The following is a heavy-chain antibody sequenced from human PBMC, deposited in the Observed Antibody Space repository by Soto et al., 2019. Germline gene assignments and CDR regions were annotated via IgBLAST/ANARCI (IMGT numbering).Heavy chain of an antibody. D-gene: IGHD3-10*01. J-gene: IGHJ5*02. CDR1: GGTFSSYA. CDR3: ARIVVGYYYGSWGWFDP. CDR2: IIPIFGTA. V-gene: IGHV1-69*01. Sequence: QVQLVQSGAEVKTPGSSVKVSCKASGGTFSSYAISWVRQAPGQGLEWMGGIIPIFGTANYAQKFQGRVKITADESTSTAYMELSSLRSEDTAVYCCARIVVGYYYGSWGWFDPWVQGTLVTFSS.